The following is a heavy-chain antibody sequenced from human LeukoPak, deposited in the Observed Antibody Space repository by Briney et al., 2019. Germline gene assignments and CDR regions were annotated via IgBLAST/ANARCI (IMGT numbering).Heavy chain of an antibody. D-gene: IGHD5-12*01. J-gene: IGHJ6*04. CDR3: ARDMGYSGYDPDYYYYGMDV. CDR1: GFTFSSYG. CDR2: ICYDGSNK. V-gene: IGHV3-33*01. Sequence: GGSLRLSCAASGFTFSSYGMHWVRQAPGKGLEWVAVICYDGSNKYYADSVKGRFTISRDNSKNTLYLQMNSLRAEDTAVYYSARDMGYSGYDPDYYYYGMDVWGKGTTVTVSS.